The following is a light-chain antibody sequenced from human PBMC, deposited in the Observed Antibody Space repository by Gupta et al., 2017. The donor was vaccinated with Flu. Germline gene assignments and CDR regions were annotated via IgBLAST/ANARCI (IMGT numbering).Light chain of an antibody. CDR2: RAS. CDR1: KSSLHSSNNKNC. CDR3: QQAVHTPFT. Sequence: QGGGATTNSKTIKSSLHSSNNKNCLDWYQQKPGQPPKFLIYRASTRASGVPARFSGGGSGTDFTLNISSVEAEDVGVYYCQQAVHTPFTFGRGTTVAVK. J-gene: IGKJ3*01. V-gene: IGKV4-1*01.